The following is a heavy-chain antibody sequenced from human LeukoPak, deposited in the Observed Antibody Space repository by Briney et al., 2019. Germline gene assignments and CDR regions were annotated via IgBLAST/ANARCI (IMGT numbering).Heavy chain of an antibody. Sequence: ETLSLTCTVSGGSISSSSYYWGWIRQPPGKGLEWIGSIYYSGSTYYNPSLKSRVTISVDTSKNQFSLKLSSVTAADTAVYCCASYEAGFAYWGQGTLVTVSS. V-gene: IGHV4-39*01. CDR1: GGSISSSSYY. J-gene: IGHJ4*02. CDR2: IYYSGST. CDR3: ASYEAGFAY. D-gene: IGHD3-22*01.